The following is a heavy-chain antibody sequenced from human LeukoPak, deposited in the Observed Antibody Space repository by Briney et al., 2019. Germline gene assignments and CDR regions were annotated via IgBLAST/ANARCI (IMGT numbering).Heavy chain of an antibody. D-gene: IGHD3-9*01. CDR3: ASLRGPPRYYDILTGYRPHYYMDV. V-gene: IGHV4-39*01. Sequence: SETLSLTCTVSGGSISSSSYYWGWIRQPPGKGLEWIGSIYYSGSTYYNPSLKSRVTISVDTAKNQFSLKLSSVTAADTAVYYCASLRGPPRYYDILTGYRPHYYMDVWGKGTTVTISS. J-gene: IGHJ6*03. CDR1: GGSISSSSYY. CDR2: IYYSGST.